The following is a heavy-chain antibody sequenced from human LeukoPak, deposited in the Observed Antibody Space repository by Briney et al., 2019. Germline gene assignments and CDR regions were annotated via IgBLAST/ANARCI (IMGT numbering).Heavy chain of an antibody. CDR2: IYYSGST. D-gene: IGHD6-13*01. CDR3: ARVKGYSSSWGGWFDP. CDR1: GGSISSYY. Sequence: SETLSLTCTVSGGSISSYYWSWIRQPPGKGLEWIGYIYYSGSTNYNPSLKSRVTISVDTSKNQFSLKLSSVTAADTAVYYCARVKGYSSSWGGWFDPWGQGTLVTVSS. V-gene: IGHV4-59*01. J-gene: IGHJ5*02.